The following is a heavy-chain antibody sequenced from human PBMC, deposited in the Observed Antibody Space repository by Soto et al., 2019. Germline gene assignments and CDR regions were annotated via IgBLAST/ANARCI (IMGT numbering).Heavy chain of an antibody. D-gene: IGHD3-10*01. V-gene: IGHV3-48*02. J-gene: IGHJ6*02. CDR1: GFTFSSYS. CDR3: AKGGSGSSDYYYGMDV. Sequence: EVQLVESGGGLVQPGGSLRLACAASGFTFSSYSMNWVRQAPGKGLEWVSYISSSSSTIYDADSVKGRFTISRDNAKNSLYLQMNSLRDEDTAVYYCAKGGSGSSDYYYGMDVWGQGTTVTVSS. CDR2: ISSSSSTI.